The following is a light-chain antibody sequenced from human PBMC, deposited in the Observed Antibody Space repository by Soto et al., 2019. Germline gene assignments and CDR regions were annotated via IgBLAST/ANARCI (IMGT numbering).Light chain of an antibody. CDR2: DAS. V-gene: IGKV3-15*01. J-gene: IGKJ2*04. Sequence: EIAMTQSPATLSVSPRERATLSCRASQSVSSKLAWYQQKPGQAPRLLIYDASTRATGIPARFSGSGSGTDFTLTISRLEPEDFAVYHCQQYGYSPCSFGQGTKLQI. CDR3: QQYGYSPCS. CDR1: QSVSSK.